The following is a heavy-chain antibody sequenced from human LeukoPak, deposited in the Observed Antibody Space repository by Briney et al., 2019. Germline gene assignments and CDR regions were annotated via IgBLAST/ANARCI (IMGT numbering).Heavy chain of an antibody. V-gene: IGHV4-34*01. CDR2: INHSGST. Sequence: SETLSLTCAAYGGSFSGYYWSWIRQPPGKGLEWIGEINHSGSTNYNPSLKSRVTISVDTSKSQFSLKLSSVTAADTAVYYCARVLPYDFWSGYYTGTFDYWGQGTLVTVSS. CDR1: GGSFSGYY. J-gene: IGHJ4*02. CDR3: ARVLPYDFWSGYYTGTFDY. D-gene: IGHD3-3*01.